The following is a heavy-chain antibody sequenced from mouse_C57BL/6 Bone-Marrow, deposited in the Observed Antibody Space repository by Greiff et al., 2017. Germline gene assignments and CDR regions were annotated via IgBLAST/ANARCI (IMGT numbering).Heavy chain of an antibody. J-gene: IGHJ4*01. D-gene: IGHD1-1*01. V-gene: IGHV1-61*01. Sequence: VQLQQPGAELVRPGSSVKLSCKASGYTFTSYWMDWVKQRPGQGLEWIGNIYPSDSETHYNQKFKDKATLTVDKSSSTAYMQLSSLTSEDSAVYYCACSYYEDYYAMDYWGQGTSVTVSS. CDR1: GYTFTSYW. CDR3: ACSYYEDYYAMDY. CDR2: IYPSDSET.